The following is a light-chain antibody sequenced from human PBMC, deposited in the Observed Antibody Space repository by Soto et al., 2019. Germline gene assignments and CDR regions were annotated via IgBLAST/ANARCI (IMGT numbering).Light chain of an antibody. V-gene: IGKV3D-15*01. CDR2: GVS. CDR3: QQYNNWPQVT. J-gene: IGKJ4*01. CDR1: QGVSRGY. Sequence: EIVLTQSPDTLSLSPGERATLSCRASQGVSRGYLAWYQQKAGQAPRLLIYGVSSRATGVSHRFSGSGSGTEFTLTISSLQSEDYAVYYCQQYNNWPQVTFGGGTKV.